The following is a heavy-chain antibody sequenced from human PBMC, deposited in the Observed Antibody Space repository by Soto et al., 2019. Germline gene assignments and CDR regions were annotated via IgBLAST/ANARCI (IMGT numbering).Heavy chain of an antibody. CDR1: GFTFSSYA. Sequence: EVQLLESGGGLVQPGESLRLSCAASGFTFSSYALTWVRHAPGKGLEWVSAISNNGGSTYYADSVKGRFTVSRDNSKNTLYLQMNSRRAEDTAVYYCAKGYIAGPTGWFEPWGQGTLVTVSS. CDR3: AKGYIAGPTGWFEP. CDR2: ISNNGGST. D-gene: IGHD6-13*01. J-gene: IGHJ5*02. V-gene: IGHV3-23*01.